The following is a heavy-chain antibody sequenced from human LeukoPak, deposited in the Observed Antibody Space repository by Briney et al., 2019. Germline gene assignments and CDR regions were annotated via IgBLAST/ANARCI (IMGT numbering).Heavy chain of an antibody. CDR1: GFSFSNSW. CDR2: ILSKTSGGTT. V-gene: IGHV3-15*07. Sequence: GGSLRLSCAASGFSFSNSWMNWVRQAPGKGLEWVGRILSKTSGGTTDYATPVKGRFTISRDDSKNMLYLHMNSLQIEDTAVYYCADYYASGSYPPWGQGTLVTVSS. D-gene: IGHD3-10*01. J-gene: IGHJ5*02. CDR3: ADYYASGSYPP.